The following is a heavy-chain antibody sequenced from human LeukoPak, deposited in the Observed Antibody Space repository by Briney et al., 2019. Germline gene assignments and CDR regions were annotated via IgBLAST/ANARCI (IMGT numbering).Heavy chain of an antibody. Sequence: TSETLSLTCTVSGYSISSGYYWVWIRQPPGKGLEWIGSIYYSGSTYYNPSLKSRVTISVDTSKNQFSLKLSSVTAADTAVYYCARDPIGITMVRGVIITASKHFDYWGQGTLVTVSS. V-gene: IGHV4-38-2*02. D-gene: IGHD3-10*01. J-gene: IGHJ4*02. CDR2: IYYSGST. CDR1: GYSISSGYY. CDR3: ARDPIGITMVRGVIITASKHFDY.